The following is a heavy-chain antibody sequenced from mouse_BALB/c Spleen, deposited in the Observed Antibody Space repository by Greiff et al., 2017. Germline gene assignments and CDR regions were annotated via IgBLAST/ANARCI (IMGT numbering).Heavy chain of an antibody. D-gene: IGHD1-1*01. CDR3: ARSYYYGYYFDY. V-gene: IGHV1-67*01. J-gene: IGHJ2*01. CDR2: ISIYYDNT. Sequence: VQLQQSGPELVRPGGSVKISCKGSGYTFTDYAMHWVKQSHGKSLEWIGVISIYYDNTNYNQKFKGKSTMTVDNSSSTAYMELARLTSEDSSIYYCARSYYYGYYFDYWGQGTTLTVSS. CDR1: GYTFTDYA.